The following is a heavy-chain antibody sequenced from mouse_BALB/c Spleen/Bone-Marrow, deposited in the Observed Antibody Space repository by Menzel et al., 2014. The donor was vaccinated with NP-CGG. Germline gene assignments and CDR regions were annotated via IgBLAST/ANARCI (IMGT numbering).Heavy chain of an antibody. J-gene: IGHJ3*01. CDR3: ARNGNYGAWFAY. CDR2: IDPANGNT. Sequence: VQLQHPGAELVKPGASVKLSCTASGFNIKDTYMHWVKQRPEQGLEWIGRIDPANGNTKYDPKFQGKATITADTSSNTAYPQLSSLTSEDTAVYYCARNGNYGAWFAYWGQGTLVTVSA. V-gene: IGHV14-3*02. D-gene: IGHD2-1*01. CDR1: GFNIKDTY.